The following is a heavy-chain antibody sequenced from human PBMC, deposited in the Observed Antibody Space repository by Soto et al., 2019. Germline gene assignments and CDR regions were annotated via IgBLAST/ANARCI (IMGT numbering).Heavy chain of an antibody. CDR1: GGSISSGGYY. J-gene: IGHJ6*02. CDR3: ARDSAIRFLGGMDV. CDR2: IYYSGST. D-gene: IGHD3-3*01. Sequence: QVQLQESGRGLVKPSQTLSLTCTVSGGSISSGGYYWSWIRQHPGKGLEWIGYIYYSGSTYYNPSLKSRVTISVDTSKNQFSLKLSSVTAADTAVYYCARDSAIRFLGGMDVWGQGTTVTVSS. V-gene: IGHV4-31*03.